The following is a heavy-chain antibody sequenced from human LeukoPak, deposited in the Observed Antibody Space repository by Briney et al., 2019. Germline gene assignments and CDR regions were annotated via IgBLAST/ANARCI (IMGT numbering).Heavy chain of an antibody. Sequence: GGSLRLSCAASGFTFSSYGMHWVRQAPGKGLEWVSRINSDGSSTSYADSVKGRFTISRDNAKNTLYLQMNSLRAEDTAVYYCAREFKKQWLVLGGLFDYWGQGTLVTVSS. CDR1: GFTFSSYG. V-gene: IGHV3-74*01. J-gene: IGHJ4*02. CDR3: AREFKKQWLVLGGLFDY. D-gene: IGHD6-19*01. CDR2: INSDGSST.